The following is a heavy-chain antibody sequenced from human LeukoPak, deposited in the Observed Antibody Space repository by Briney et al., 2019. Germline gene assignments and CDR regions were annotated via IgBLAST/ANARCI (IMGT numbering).Heavy chain of an antibody. CDR3: AKVYAPYGGKGGPFDS. CDR2: ISGSGGST. V-gene: IGHV3-23*01. D-gene: IGHD4-23*01. CDR1: GFTFSSYA. J-gene: IGHJ4*02. Sequence: GGSLRLSCAASGFTFSSYAMSWVRQAPGKGLEWVSAISGSGGSTYYADSVKGRFTIFRDNSKNTVYLQVNSLRAEDTAIYYCAKVYAPYGGKGGPFDSWGQGTLVTVSS.